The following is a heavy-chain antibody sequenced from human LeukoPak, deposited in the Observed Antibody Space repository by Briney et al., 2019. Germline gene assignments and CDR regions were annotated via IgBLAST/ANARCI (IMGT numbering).Heavy chain of an antibody. CDR3: ARGPSEVRHYYYYMDV. CDR1: GGSISSYY. V-gene: IGHV4-59*01. J-gene: IGHJ6*03. CDR2: IYYSGST. Sequence: SETLSLTCTVSGGSISSYYWSWIRQPPGKGLEWIGYIYYSGSTNYNPSLKSRVTISVDTSKNQFSLKLSSVTAADTAVYYCARGPSEVRHYYYYMDVWGKGTTVTVSS.